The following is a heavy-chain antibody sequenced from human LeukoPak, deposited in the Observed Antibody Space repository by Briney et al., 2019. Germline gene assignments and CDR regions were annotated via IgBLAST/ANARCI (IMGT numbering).Heavy chain of an antibody. CDR2: VYYNGDT. D-gene: IGHD6-13*01. CDR3: ARQVAATAPVGY. V-gene: IGHV4-59*08. CDR1: GGSIGTFY. Sequence: SETLSFTCTVSGGSIGTFYWSWIRQPPGKRLEWIGDVYYNGDTNYNPSHKSRVTISVYTSKNQFSLKMTSVTAADTAVYYCARQVAATAPVGYWGQGTLVTVSS. J-gene: IGHJ4*02.